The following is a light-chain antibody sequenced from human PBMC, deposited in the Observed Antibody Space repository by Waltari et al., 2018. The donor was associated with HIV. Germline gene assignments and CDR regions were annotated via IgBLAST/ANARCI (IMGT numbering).Light chain of an antibody. V-gene: IGLV1-44*01. CDR2: SNN. J-gene: IGLJ3*02. CDR1: SSTIGSNT. Sequence: QSVLTQPPSASATPGQRVTIACSGSSSTIGSNTVNWYQQLPGTAPKLLIYSNNQRPSGVPDRFSGSKSGTSASLAISGLQSEDEADYYCAAWHDSLNGSWVFGGGTKLTVL. CDR3: AAWHDSLNGSWV.